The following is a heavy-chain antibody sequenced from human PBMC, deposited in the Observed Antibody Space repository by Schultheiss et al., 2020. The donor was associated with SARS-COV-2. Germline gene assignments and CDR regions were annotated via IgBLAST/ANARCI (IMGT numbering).Heavy chain of an antibody. J-gene: IGHJ6*02. CDR2: ISGSGGST. CDR3: ARDRYCSGGSCYYYYYGMDV. CDR1: GFTFSSYA. D-gene: IGHD2-15*01. V-gene: IGHV3-23*01. Sequence: GGSLRLSCAASGFTFSSYAMHWVRQAPGKGLEWVSAISGSGGSTYYADSVKGRFTISRDNSKNTLYLQMNSLRAEDTAVYYCARDRYCSGGSCYYYYYGMDVWGQGTTVTVSS.